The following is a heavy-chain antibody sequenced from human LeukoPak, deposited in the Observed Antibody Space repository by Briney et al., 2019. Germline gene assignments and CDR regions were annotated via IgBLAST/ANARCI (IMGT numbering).Heavy chain of an antibody. CDR2: IYSSGST. V-gene: IGHV4-39*07. J-gene: IGHJ4*02. Sequence: SETLSLTCTVSGASISGSGYYWGWIRQPPGKGLEWIGSIYSSGSTYYNASLQSRVTISIETSKNQISLRLNSVTAADTAVYYCASRGYSYGYFDYWGQGTLVTVSS. CDR1: GASISGSGYY. CDR3: ASRGYSYGYFDY. D-gene: IGHD5-18*01.